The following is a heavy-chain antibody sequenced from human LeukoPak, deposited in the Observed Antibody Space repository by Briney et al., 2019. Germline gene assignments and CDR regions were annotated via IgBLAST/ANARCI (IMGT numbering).Heavy chain of an antibody. J-gene: IGHJ3*02. D-gene: IGHD3-10*01. CDR3: AREKRGAFDI. V-gene: IGHV3-21*01. CDR1: GFTFSSYS. CDR2: ISSSSRYI. Sequence: GGSLRLSCAASGFTFSSYSMNWVRQAPGKGLEWVSSISSSSRYIYYADSVKGRFTISRDNAKNSLYLQMNSLRAEDTAVYYCAREKRGAFDIWGQGTMVTVSS.